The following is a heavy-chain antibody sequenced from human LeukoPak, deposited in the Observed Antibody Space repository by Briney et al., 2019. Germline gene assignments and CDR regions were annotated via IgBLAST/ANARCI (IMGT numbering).Heavy chain of an antibody. Sequence: ASVKVSCKASVYTFTGYFIHWVRQAPGQGLEWMGWINLNTGGTNYAQRFQGRVTMTKDTSITTAYMELSRLRSDDTAVYYCARGVTIRNDYWGQGTLVTVSS. D-gene: IGHD3-3*01. CDR2: INLNTGGT. V-gene: IGHV1-2*02. CDR3: ARGVTIRNDY. CDR1: VYTFTGYF. J-gene: IGHJ4*02.